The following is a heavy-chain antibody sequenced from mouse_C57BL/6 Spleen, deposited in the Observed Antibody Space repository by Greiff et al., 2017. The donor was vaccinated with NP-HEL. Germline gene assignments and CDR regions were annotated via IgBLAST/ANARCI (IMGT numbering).Heavy chain of an antibody. CDR3: ERSGLYYGNYYFDY. D-gene: IGHD2-1*01. CDR2: IYPRDGST. V-gene: IGHV1-85*01. J-gene: IGHJ2*01. Sequence: QVQLKQSGPELVKPGASVKLSCKASGYTFTSYDINWVKQRPGQGLEWIGWIYPRDGSTKYNEKFKGKATLTVDTSSSTAYMELHSLTSEDSAVYLCERSGLYYGNYYFDYWGQGTTLTVSS. CDR1: GYTFTSYD.